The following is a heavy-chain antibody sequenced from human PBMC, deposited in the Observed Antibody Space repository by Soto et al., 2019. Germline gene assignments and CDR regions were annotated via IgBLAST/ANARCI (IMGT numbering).Heavy chain of an antibody. D-gene: IGHD3-10*01. CDR3: SRHKPVYGSGSYLPTYWFDP. Sequence: GESLKISCKGSGYSFTSYWISWVRQMPGKGLEWMGIIYPGDSDTRYSPSFQGQVTISADKSISTAYLQWSSLKASDTAMYYCSRHKPVYGSGSYLPTYWFDPWGQGTLVTVSS. V-gene: IGHV5-51*01. J-gene: IGHJ5*02. CDR2: IYPGDSDT. CDR1: GYSFTSYW.